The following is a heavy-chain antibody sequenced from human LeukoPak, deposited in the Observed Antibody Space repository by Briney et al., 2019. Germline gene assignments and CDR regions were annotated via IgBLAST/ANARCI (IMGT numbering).Heavy chain of an antibody. V-gene: IGHV3-74*01. CDR2: INSDGSST. D-gene: IGHD3-10*01. CDR3: ARAAGGYYYGSGPFYYMDV. CDR1: GFTFSSYW. J-gene: IGHJ6*03. Sequence: GGSLRLSCAASGFTFSSYWMHWVRQAPGKGLVWVSRINSDGSSTSYADSVKGRFTISRDNAKNTLYLQMNSLRAEDTAVYYCARAAGGYYYGSGPFYYMDVWGKGTTVTISS.